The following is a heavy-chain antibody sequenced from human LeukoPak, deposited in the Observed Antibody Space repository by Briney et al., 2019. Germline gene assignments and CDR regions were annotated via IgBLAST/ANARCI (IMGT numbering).Heavy chain of an antibody. J-gene: IGHJ4*02. CDR2: IRSKAYAGTT. V-gene: IGHV3-49*04. CDR3: TRHNYYEDGFDY. CDR1: GFTFGDFA. Sequence: GGSLRLSCTASGFTFGDFAMSWVRQAPGKGLEWVGFIRSKAYAGTTEYAASVKGRFTISRDDSKSIAYLQMNRLKSEDTAVYYCTRHNYYEDGFDYWGQGTLVTVSS. D-gene: IGHD3-22*01.